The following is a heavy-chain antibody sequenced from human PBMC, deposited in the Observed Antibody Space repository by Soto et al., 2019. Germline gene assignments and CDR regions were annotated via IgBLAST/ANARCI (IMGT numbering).Heavy chain of an antibody. CDR1: GDSVSSNSAA. J-gene: IGHJ4*02. D-gene: IGHD3-22*01. Sequence: PSQTLSLTCAISGDSVSSNSAAWNWIGQSPSRGLEWLGRTYYRSKWYNDYAVSVKSRITINPDTSKNQFSLQLNSVTPEDTAVYYCARERRFWGGYDSSGTFDYWGQGTLVTVSS. CDR3: ARERRFWGGYDSSGTFDY. V-gene: IGHV6-1*01. CDR2: TYYRSKWYN.